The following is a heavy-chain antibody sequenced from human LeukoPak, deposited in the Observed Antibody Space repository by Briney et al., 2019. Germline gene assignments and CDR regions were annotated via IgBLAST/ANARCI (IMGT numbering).Heavy chain of an antibody. CDR3: ARDRVSRLTTVTTQPTFDY. J-gene: IGHJ4*02. CDR1: GFNFSTYE. CDR2: ISISGTTT. V-gene: IGHV3-48*03. D-gene: IGHD4-17*01. Sequence: PGGSLRLSCAASGFNFSTYEMNCVRQAPGKGLGWISYISISGTTTYYADSVKGRFSISRDNAKSSLYLQMNNLRADDSGFYFCARDRVSRLTTVTTQPTFDYWGQGALVTVSS.